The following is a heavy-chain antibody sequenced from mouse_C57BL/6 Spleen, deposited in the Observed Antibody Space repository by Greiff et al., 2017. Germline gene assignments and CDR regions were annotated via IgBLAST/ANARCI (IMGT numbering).Heavy chain of an antibody. CDR2: ISNLAYSI. CDR3: ARVYGYYGSYFDY. J-gene: IGHJ2*01. D-gene: IGHD2-3*01. Sequence: EVQRVESGGGLVQPGGSLKLSCAASGFTFSDYGMAWVRQAPRKGPEWVAFISNLAYSIYYADTVTGRFTISRENAKNTLYLEMSSLRSEDTAMYYCARVYGYYGSYFDYWGQGTTLTVSS. CDR1: GFTFSDYG. V-gene: IGHV5-15*01.